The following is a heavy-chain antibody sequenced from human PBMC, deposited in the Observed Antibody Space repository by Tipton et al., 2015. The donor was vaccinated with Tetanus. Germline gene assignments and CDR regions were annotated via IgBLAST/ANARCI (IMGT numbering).Heavy chain of an antibody. D-gene: IGHD1-26*01. CDR1: GGSISSGGYY. Sequence: TLSLTCTVSGGSISSGGYYWSWIRQHPGKGLEWIGYIYYSGSTYYNPSLKSRVTISVDTSKNQFSLKLSSVTAADTAVYYCARGVWSPLYNWFDPWGQGTLVTVSS. J-gene: IGHJ5*02. V-gene: IGHV4-31*03. CDR3: ARGVWSPLYNWFDP. CDR2: IYYSGST.